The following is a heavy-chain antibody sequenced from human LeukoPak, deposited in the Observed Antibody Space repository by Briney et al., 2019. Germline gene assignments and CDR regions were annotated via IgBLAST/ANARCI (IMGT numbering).Heavy chain of an antibody. V-gene: IGHV4-39*01. D-gene: IGHD2-2*01. CDR2: IYYSGST. J-gene: IGHJ4*02. CDR3: ARVIAVPAAPYFDY. Sequence: PSETLSLTCTVSGGSISSSSYYWGWIRQPPGKGLEWIGSIYYSGSTYYNPSLKSRATISVDTSKNQFSLKLSSVTAADTAVYYCARVIAVPAAPYFDYWGQGTLVTVSS. CDR1: GGSISSSSYY.